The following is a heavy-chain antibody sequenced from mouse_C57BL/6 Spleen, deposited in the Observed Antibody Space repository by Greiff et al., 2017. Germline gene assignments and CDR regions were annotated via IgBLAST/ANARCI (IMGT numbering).Heavy chain of an antibody. D-gene: IGHD1-1*01. V-gene: IGHV1-15*01. CDR3: TRYYGSSDY. CDR2: IDPETGGT. CDR1: GYTFTDYE. J-gene: IGHJ2*01. Sequence: LVESGAELVRPGASVTLSCKASGYTFTDYEMHWVKQTPVHGLEWIGAIDPETGGTAYNQKFKGKAILTADKSSSTAYMELRSLTSEDSAVYYCTRYYGSSDYWGQGTTLTVSS.